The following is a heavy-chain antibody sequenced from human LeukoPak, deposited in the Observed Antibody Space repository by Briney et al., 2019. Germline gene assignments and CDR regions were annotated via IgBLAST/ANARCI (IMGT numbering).Heavy chain of an antibody. D-gene: IGHD2-15*01. CDR2: IRYDGSNE. J-gene: IGHJ6*03. CDR1: GFSFSGYG. Sequence: GGSLRLSCAASGFSFSGYGMHWVRQAPGKGLEWVAFIRYDGSNEYYADSVKGRFTISRDKSKNTPSLQMNGLRVEDTAVYYCAKVMPPGRIRFYSYYMDVWGKGTTVTVS. V-gene: IGHV3-30*02. CDR3: AKVMPPGRIRFYSYYMDV.